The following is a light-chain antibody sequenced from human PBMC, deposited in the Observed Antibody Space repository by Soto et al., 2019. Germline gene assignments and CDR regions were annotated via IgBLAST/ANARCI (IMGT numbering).Light chain of an antibody. V-gene: IGLV2-14*01. CDR2: DVS. J-gene: IGLJ2*01. CDR3: SSYASGNTQV. Sequence: QSALTQPASVSGSPGQSITVSCIRTSSDVGGYNYVSWYQQHPGKAPKLMIHDVSDRPSGVSNRFSASKSGNTASLTISGLQAEDEAYYYCSSYASGNTQVFGGGTKLTVL. CDR1: SSDVGGYNY.